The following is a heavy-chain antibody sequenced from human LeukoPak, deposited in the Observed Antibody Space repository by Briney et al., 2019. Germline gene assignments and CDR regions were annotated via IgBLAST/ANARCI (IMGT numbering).Heavy chain of an antibody. CDR2: IYTSGST. CDR1: GGSISSYY. Sequence: SETLSLTCTVSGGSISSYYWSWIRQPAGKGLEWIGRIYTSGSTNYNPSLKSRVTMSVDTSKNQFSLKLSSVTAADTAVYYCAREKEPPSGGAIWDYYFDYWGQGTLVTVSS. V-gene: IGHV4-4*07. J-gene: IGHJ4*02. D-gene: IGHD3-16*01. CDR3: AREKEPPSGGAIWDYYFDY.